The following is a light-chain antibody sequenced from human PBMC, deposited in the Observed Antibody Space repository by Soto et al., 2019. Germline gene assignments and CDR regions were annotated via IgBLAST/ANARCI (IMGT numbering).Light chain of an antibody. CDR3: QQYENFSGT. V-gene: IGKV1-5*01. CDR2: DDS. CDR1: QSVSGW. J-gene: IGKJ1*01. Sequence: IQMTHCPSTLSASVGYTVTFTCRASQSVSGWLAWYQQKPGEATKLLIYDDSALPRGVPSRFSGSGSGKKFTLTIASLQPDDFATYYCQQYENFSGTFGPGTKVDI.